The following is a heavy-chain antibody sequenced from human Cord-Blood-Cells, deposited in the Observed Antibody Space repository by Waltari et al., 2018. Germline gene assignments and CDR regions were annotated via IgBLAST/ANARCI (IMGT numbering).Heavy chain of an antibody. D-gene: IGHD4-17*01. CDR2: TYYSGRT. Sequence: QLQLQESGPGLVKPSETLSLTCTVSGGSISSSSYYWGWICHPPGKGLKWMGSTYYSGRTYYNPSLHSRVTISVDTSNNEFSLKLSAVTAADTAVYYGAALMTTVTKGGGGWGQGTLVTVSS. CDR1: GGSISSSSYY. CDR3: AALMTTVTKGGGG. V-gene: IGHV4-39*01. J-gene: IGHJ4*02.